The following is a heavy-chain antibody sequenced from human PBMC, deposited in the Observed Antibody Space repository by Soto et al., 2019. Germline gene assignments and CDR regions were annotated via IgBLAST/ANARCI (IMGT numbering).Heavy chain of an antibody. V-gene: IGHV3-15*07. J-gene: IGHJ4*02. D-gene: IGHD5-12*01. CDR1: GFSFTNAW. CDR2: IKGQIDYEAT. CDR3: AADIPSQGRGEFDF. Sequence: EAQLVEYGGGLVKTGESLRLSCSAAGFSFTNAWINWVRQAPGKGLEWVGHIKGQIDYEATDYAAPVRGRFTFSRDDSPNTVYLQMNSLKADDTAVYYCAADIPSQGRGEFDFWGQGTQVTVSS.